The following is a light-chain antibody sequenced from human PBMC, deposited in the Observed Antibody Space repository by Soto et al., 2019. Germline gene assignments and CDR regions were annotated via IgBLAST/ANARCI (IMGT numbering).Light chain of an antibody. V-gene: IGLV2-8*01. J-gene: IGLJ2*01. CDR2: EVS. CDR1: SSDVGGYNY. Sequence: QSALTQPPSASGSPGQSVTISCTGTSSDVGGYNYVSWYQQHPGKAPKLMIYEVSKRPSGVPDRFSGSKSGNTASLTVSGLQAEDEADYYGSSYAGSNNLELFGGGTKVTVL. CDR3: SSYAGSNNLEL.